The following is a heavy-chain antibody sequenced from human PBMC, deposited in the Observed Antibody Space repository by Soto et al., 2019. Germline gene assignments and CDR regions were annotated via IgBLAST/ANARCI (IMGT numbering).Heavy chain of an antibody. CDR1: GGSISSSTYY. J-gene: IGHJ4*02. CDR2: VYYSGST. Sequence: PSETLSLTCTVSGGSISSSTYYWGWIRQPPGKGLEWIGSVYYSGSTYYNPSLKSRVTISVDTSNNQFSLKLNSVTAADTAVYYCARHQYYYDSSGYTLDYWGQGTPVTVSS. CDR3: ARHQYYYDSSGYTLDY. D-gene: IGHD3-22*01. V-gene: IGHV4-39*01.